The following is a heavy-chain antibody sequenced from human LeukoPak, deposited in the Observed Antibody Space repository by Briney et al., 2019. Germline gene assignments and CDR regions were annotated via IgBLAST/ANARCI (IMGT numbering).Heavy chain of an antibody. CDR1: GFNFIDYS. V-gene: IGHV3-48*01. Sequence: PGGSLRLSCAASGFNFIDYSMNWVRQAPGKGLEWISYIGISSGNTKYADSVKGRFTISRDKARNSLYLQMNSLRVEDTAIYYCARDYRYAFDNWGDRTLVTVSS. CDR2: IGISSGNT. CDR3: ARDYRYAFDN. D-gene: IGHD5-12*01. J-gene: IGHJ4*01.